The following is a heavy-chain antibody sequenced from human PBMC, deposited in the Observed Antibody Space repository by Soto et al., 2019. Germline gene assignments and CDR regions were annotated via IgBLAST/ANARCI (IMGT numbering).Heavy chain of an antibody. Sequence: PSETLSLTCTVSGGSISSYYWSWIRQPPGKGLEWIGYIYYSGSTNYNPSLKSRVTISVDTSKNQFSLKLSSVTAADTAVYYCARSPPTMVRGGEYFFDYWGKGTLVTVSS. CDR1: GGSISSYY. CDR3: ARSPPTMVRGGEYFFDY. J-gene: IGHJ4*02. V-gene: IGHV4-59*01. CDR2: IYYSGST. D-gene: IGHD3-10*01.